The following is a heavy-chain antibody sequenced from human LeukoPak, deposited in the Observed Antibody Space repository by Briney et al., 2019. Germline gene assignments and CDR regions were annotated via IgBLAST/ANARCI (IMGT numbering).Heavy chain of an antibody. CDR3: ARQEARDYLYEGLDY. CDR1: GGSTSSSSYY. J-gene: IGHJ4*02. V-gene: IGHV4-39*01. D-gene: IGHD2-8*01. CDR2: IYYSGST. Sequence: SETLSLTCTVSGGSTSSSSYYWGWIRQPPGNGLEWIGSIYYSGSTYYNPSLKSRVTISVDTSKNQFSLKLRSVTAADTAVYSCARQEARDYLYEGLDYWGQGTLVTVSS.